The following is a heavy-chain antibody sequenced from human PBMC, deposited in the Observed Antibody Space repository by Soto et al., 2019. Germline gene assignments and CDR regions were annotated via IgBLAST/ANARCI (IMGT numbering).Heavy chain of an antibody. D-gene: IGHD6-19*01. CDR2: IIPIFGTA. V-gene: IGHV1-69*13. J-gene: IGHJ4*02. Sequence: ASVKVSCKASGGTFSSYAISWVRQAPGQGLEWMGGIIPIFGTANYAQKFQGRVTITADESTSTAYMELSSLRSEDTAVYYCARDRGGSSGWYDLGYYFDYWGQGTLVTVSS. CDR1: GGTFSSYA. CDR3: ARDRGGSSGWYDLGYYFDY.